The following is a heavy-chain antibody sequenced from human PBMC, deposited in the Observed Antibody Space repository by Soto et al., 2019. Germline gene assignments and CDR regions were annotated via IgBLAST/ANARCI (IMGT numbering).Heavy chain of an antibody. CDR3: ATCIEATGYDTFDI. J-gene: IGHJ3*02. V-gene: IGHV5-10-1*01. CDR2: IDPSDSFT. D-gene: IGHD6-13*01. Sequence: PGESLKISCKASGYRFTSYWINWVRQMPGKGLEWMGRIDPSDSFTNYSPSFQGHVIISVDKSINTAYLQWSSLKASDTAMYYCATCIEATGYDTFDIWGQGTMVTVSS. CDR1: GYRFTSYW.